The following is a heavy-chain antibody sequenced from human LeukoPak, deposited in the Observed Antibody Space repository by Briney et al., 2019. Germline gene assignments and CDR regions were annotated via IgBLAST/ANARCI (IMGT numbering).Heavy chain of an antibody. Sequence: GESLKISCKGSGYSFTSYWIGWVRQMPGKGLEWMGIIYPGDYDTRYSPSFQGQVTISADKSISTAYLQWSSLKASDTAMYYCARGIGDYNFWIGYYYYFDQWGQGTLVTVSS. CDR1: GYSFTSYW. CDR3: ARGIGDYNFWIGYYYYFDQ. J-gene: IGHJ4*02. D-gene: IGHD3-3*01. CDR2: IYPGDYDT. V-gene: IGHV5-51*01.